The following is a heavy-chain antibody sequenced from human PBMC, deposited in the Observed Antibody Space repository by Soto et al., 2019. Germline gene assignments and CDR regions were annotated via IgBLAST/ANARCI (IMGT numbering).Heavy chain of an antibody. V-gene: IGHV1-2*02. CDR3: ARGGSSSLDY. CDR2: INPNSGGT. D-gene: IGHD6-6*01. Sequence: QVQLVQSGAEVKKPGASVKVSCKASRYTFTGYYMHWVRQAPGQGPEWMGWINPNSGGTTYAQKFQGRVTVTRDTSISTAYMELSSLRSDDTAVYYCARGGSSSLDYWGQGTLVTVSS. J-gene: IGHJ4*02. CDR1: RYTFTGYY.